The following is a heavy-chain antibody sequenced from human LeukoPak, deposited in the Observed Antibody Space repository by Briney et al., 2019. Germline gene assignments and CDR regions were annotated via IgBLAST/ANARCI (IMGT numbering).Heavy chain of an antibody. D-gene: IGHD3-22*01. J-gene: IGHJ4*02. V-gene: IGHV3-23*01. CDR3: AKVPYYYDSSAYF. CDR1: GFTFSSYA. CDR2: ISGSGGST. Sequence: PAGGSLRLSCAASGFTFSSYAMSWVRQAPGKGLEWVSAISGSGGSTHYADSLKGRFTISRDNSKNTLYLQMSSLRAEDTAVYYCAKVPYYYDSSAYFWGQGTLVTVSS.